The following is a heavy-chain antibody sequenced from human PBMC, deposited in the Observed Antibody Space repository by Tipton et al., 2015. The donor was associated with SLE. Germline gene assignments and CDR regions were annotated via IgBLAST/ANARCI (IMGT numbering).Heavy chain of an antibody. J-gene: IGHJ4*02. CDR2: IYNSGIT. D-gene: IGHD5-12*01. Sequence: TLSLTCTVSGDSFSSGSSSWNWVRQPAGKGLEWIGLIYNSGITNYNPSLQSRVTLSVDMSKNQFSLRLSSVTAADTALYYCARFISAYDCNFDYWGQGTLVTVSS. CDR3: ARFISAYDCNFDY. CDR1: GDSFSSGSSS. V-gene: IGHV4-61*02.